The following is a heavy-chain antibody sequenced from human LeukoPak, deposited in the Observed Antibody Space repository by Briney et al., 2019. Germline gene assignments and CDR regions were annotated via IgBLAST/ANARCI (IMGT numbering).Heavy chain of an antibody. Sequence: GGSLRLSCAASGFTFSSYSMNWVRQAPGKGLEWVSYISSSSSTIYYADSVKGRFTISRDNSKNTLYLQMNSLRAEDTAVYYCARVITYYDFWSGSGYMDVWGKGTTVTVSS. CDR2: ISSSSSTI. CDR3: ARVITYYDFWSGSGYMDV. CDR1: GFTFSSYS. J-gene: IGHJ6*03. D-gene: IGHD3-3*01. V-gene: IGHV3-48*01.